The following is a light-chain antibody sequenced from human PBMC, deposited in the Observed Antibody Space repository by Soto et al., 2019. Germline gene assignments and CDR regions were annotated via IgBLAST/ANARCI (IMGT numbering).Light chain of an antibody. CDR2: DAS. CDR1: QSVRGSY. Sequence: PGERATLSCRAIQSVRGSYLAWYQQKPGQAPRLLIYDASNRATGIPARFSGSGSGTDFTLTISSLEPEDFAVYYCQQRSNWPPITFGQGTRLEI. CDR3: QQRSNWPPIT. J-gene: IGKJ5*01. V-gene: IGKV3-11*01.